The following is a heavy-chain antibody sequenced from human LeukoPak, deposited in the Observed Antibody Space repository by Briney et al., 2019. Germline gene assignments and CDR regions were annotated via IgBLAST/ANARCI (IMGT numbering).Heavy chain of an antibody. Sequence: GGSLRLSCAASGFTFSSYGMYWVRQAPGKGLEWVAVISYDGSGKYYADSVKGRFTVSRDNSKTTLYLQMIRLRGEDTAVYYCAKGASESSTWYTYFDYWGQGTLVTVSS. CDR1: GFTFSSYG. CDR2: ISYDGSGK. V-gene: IGHV3-30*18. J-gene: IGHJ4*02. D-gene: IGHD6-13*01. CDR3: AKGASESSTWYTYFDY.